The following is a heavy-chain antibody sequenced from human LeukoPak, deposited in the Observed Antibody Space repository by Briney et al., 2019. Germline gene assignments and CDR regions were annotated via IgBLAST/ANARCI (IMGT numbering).Heavy chain of an antibody. V-gene: IGHV3-53*01. Sequence: GGSLRLSCAASGFTVSSNYMSWVRQAPGKGLEWVSVIYGGGSTYYADSVKGRFTISRDNSKNTLYLQMNSLRAEDTAVYYCARGSYGSGSPYGMDVWGQGTTVTVSS. CDR1: GFTVSSNY. CDR2: IYGGGST. J-gene: IGHJ6*02. CDR3: ARGSYGSGSPYGMDV. D-gene: IGHD3-10*01.